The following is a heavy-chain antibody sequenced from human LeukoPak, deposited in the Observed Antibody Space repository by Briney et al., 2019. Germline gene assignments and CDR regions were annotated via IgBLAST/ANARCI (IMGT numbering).Heavy chain of an antibody. J-gene: IGHJ5*02. CDR2: MNPDSGNT. D-gene: IGHD3-10*01. Sequence: ASVKVSRKASGYTFTSYDINWVRQATGQGLEWMGWMNPDSGNTGYARKFQGRVTMTRNTSISTAYMELSSLRSEDTAVYYCARGEITMVRGVIISWFDPWGQGTLVTVSS. CDR3: ARGEITMVRGVIISWFDP. CDR1: GYTFTSYD. V-gene: IGHV1-8*01.